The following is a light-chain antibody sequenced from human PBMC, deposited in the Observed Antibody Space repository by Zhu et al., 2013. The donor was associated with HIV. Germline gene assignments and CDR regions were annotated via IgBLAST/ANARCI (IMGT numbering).Light chain of an antibody. CDR2: SSS. CDR3: QQYGSSFTWT. V-gene: IGKV3-20*01. J-gene: IGKJ1*01. CDR1: QTVSYKY. Sequence: EVVLTQSPATLSLSPGERATLYCRASQTVSYKYITWYHQKPGQPPRLLIHSSSNRATGIPDRFSGSGSGREFTLTISRLDPEDFGLYYCQQYGSSFTWTFGQGTKVEIK.